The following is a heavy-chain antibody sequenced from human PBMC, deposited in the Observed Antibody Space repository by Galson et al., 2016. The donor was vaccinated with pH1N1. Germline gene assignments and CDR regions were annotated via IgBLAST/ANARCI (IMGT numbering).Heavy chain of an antibody. D-gene: IGHD2-15*01. V-gene: IGHV3-74*01. J-gene: IGHJ4*02. Sequence: SLRLSCAASGFTFSGSWMYWVRQAPGKGLVWVSRINSDGYGTAYADSVKGRFTISRDNAKNTLYLQMNSLRVEDTAVYYCARDRRRGTVVPVTPIDHWGQGIVVIVSS. CDR1: GFTFSGSW. CDR2: INSDGYGT. CDR3: ARDRRRGTVVPVTPIDH.